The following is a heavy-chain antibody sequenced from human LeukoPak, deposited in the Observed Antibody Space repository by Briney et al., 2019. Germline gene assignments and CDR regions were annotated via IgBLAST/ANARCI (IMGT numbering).Heavy chain of an antibody. CDR2: IYHSGST. V-gene: IGHV4-30-2*01. D-gene: IGHD2-15*01. CDR3: ARGYCSGGSCYYNY. Sequence: SEALSLTCAVSGGSISSGGYSWSWIRQPPGKGLEWIGYIYHSGSTYYNPSLKSRVTISVDRSKNQFSLKLSSVTAADTAVYYCARGYCSGGSCYYNYWGQGTLVTVSS. J-gene: IGHJ4*02. CDR1: GGSISSGGYS.